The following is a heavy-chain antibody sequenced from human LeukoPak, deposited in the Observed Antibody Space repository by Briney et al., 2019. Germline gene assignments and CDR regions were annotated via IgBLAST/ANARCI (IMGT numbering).Heavy chain of an antibody. J-gene: IGHJ2*01. D-gene: IGHD3-3*01. CDR2: IRSKEENYAT. CDR3: TRHRLDLCGSRDYSVVNYWYFDL. CDR1: GLTLSASA. Sequence: GGSLRLSCAASGLTLSASAIHWVRQTSGKGLEWVVRIRSKEENYATSYSVSVKGTFTISKDDSKNTSYLQMASLKTEDTAVYYCTRHRLDLCGSRDYSVVNYWYFDLWGRGTLVTVSS. V-gene: IGHV3-73*01.